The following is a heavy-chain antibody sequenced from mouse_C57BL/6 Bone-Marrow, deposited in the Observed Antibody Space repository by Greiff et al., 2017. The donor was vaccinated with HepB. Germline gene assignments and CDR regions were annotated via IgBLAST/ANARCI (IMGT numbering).Heavy chain of an antibody. J-gene: IGHJ4*01. V-gene: IGHV3-6*01. CDR3: ARGYSYYYGSSYGHYYAMDY. Sequence: EVKLMESGPGLVKPSQSLSLTCSVTGYSITSGYYWNWIRQFPGNKLEWMGYISYDGSNNYNPSLKNRISITRDTSKNQFFLKLNSVTTEDTATYYCARGYSYYYGSSYGHYYAMDYWGQGTSVTVSS. CDR1: GYSITSGYY. CDR2: ISYDGSN. D-gene: IGHD1-1*01.